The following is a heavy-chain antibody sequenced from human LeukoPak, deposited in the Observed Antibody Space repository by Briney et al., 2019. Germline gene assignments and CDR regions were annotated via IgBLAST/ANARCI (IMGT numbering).Heavy chain of an antibody. CDR2: IYDSGST. CDR3: ARAPWGYYFDY. D-gene: IGHD3-16*01. J-gene: IGHJ4*02. Sequence: SETLSLTCTVSGGSISSYYWSWIRQPPGKGLEWIGYIYDSGSTNYNPSLKSRVTISVDTSKNQFSLKLSSVTAADTAVYYCARAPWGYYFDYWGQGTLVTVSS. V-gene: IGHV4-59*01. CDR1: GGSISSYY.